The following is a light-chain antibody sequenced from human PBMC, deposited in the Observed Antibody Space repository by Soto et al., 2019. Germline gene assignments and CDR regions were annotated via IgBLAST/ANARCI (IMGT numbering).Light chain of an antibody. V-gene: IGLV2-14*03. CDR3: SSFTSNRIYV. CDR1: HNDIGTYDY. J-gene: IGLJ1*01. CDR2: GVT. Sequence: QSVLTQPTSVSGSPGQSITISCTGNHNDIGTYDYVSWYQQHPGRAPRLLIHGVTTRPSGISDRFSASKSGLTASLTISGLQPEDEADYYCSSFTSNRIYVFGHGTQLTVL.